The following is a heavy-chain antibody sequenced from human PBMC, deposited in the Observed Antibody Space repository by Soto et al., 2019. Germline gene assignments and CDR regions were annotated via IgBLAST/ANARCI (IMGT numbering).Heavy chain of an antibody. CDR1: GDSISNHN. CDR3: ARLKGDGFDF. J-gene: IGHJ3*01. CDR2: IYGSGNA. Sequence: PSETLSLTCTVSGDSISNHNWPWIRQPAGKGLECIGRIYGSGNANYNPSLKSRVTMSLDTSKNRFSLKLTSVTAADTALYYCARLKGDGFDFWGQGTKVTVSS. V-gene: IGHV4-4*07.